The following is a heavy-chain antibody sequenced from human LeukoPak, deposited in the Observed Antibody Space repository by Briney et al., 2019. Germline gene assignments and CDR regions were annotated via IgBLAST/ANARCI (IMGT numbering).Heavy chain of an antibody. V-gene: IGHV3-21*01. D-gene: IGHD3-22*01. Sequence: GGSLRLSCAASGFTFSSYSMNWVRQAPGKGLEWVSSISSTGSYIYYADSVKGRFTISRDNAKNSLYLQMNSLRAEDTAVYYCARDPGGYFDFDYWGQGTLVTVSS. CDR3: ARDPGGYFDFDY. CDR2: ISSTGSYI. J-gene: IGHJ4*02. CDR1: GFTFSSYS.